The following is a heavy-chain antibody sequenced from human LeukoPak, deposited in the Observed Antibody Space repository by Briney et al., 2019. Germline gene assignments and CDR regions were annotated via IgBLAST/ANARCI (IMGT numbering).Heavy chain of an antibody. CDR2: IHPHGSET. J-gene: IGHJ4*02. CDR3: VGWGVEAGMDL. CDR1: GFTFSSYW. Sequence: GGSLRLSCEVSGFTFSSYWMGWVRQAPGKGLEWVANIHPHGSETSYVDSVKGRFTISRDNAKKSMFLQMNSLRAEETAVYYCVGWGVEAGMDLWGQGTLVTVSS. D-gene: IGHD6-19*01. V-gene: IGHV3-7*01.